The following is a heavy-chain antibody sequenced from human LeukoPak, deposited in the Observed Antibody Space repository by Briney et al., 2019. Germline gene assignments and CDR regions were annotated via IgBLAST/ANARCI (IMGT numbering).Heavy chain of an antibody. V-gene: IGHV4-34*01. CDR3: ARASYLRYFGAFDY. Sequence: PSETLSLTCAVYGGSFSGYYWSWIRQPPGKGLEWFGEINHSGSTNYNPSPKSRVTISVDMSKNQFSLKLSSVTAADTAVYYCARASYLRYFGAFDYWGQGTLVTVSS. CDR1: GGSFSGYY. J-gene: IGHJ4*02. D-gene: IGHD3-9*01. CDR2: INHSGST.